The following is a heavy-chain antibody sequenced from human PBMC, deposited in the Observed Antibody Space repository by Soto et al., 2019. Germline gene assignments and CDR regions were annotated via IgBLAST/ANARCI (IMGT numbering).Heavy chain of an antibody. J-gene: IGHJ6*03. D-gene: IGHD1-26*01. CDR2: INPSGGST. CDR3: AIEATVAYYMDV. V-gene: IGHV1-46*03. Sequence: GASVKVSCKASGYTFTSYYMHWVRQAPGQGLEWMGIINPSGGSTSYAQKFQGRVTMTRDTSTSTVYMELSSLRSEDTAVYYCAIEATVAYYMDVWGEGTTVTVSS. CDR1: GYTFTSYY.